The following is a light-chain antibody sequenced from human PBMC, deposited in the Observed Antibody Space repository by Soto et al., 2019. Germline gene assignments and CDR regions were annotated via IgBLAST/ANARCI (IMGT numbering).Light chain of an antibody. CDR2: QAS. CDR1: QSISSW. Sequence: DIQMTQSPSTLSASVGDTVTITCPASQSISSWLAWYQQKPGKAPKLLIYQASSLESGVPSRFGGSGSGTEFILAISSLQPEEFATYYCQQYNINSETFGRGTKVEIK. J-gene: IGKJ1*01. V-gene: IGKV1-5*03. CDR3: QQYNINSET.